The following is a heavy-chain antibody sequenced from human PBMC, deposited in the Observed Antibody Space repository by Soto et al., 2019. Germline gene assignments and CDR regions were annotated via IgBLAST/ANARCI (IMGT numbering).Heavy chain of an antibody. Sequence: QVQLQESGPGLVKPSETLSLTCTVSGGSISSYYWSWIRQPPGKGLEWIGYIYYSGSTNYNPSLKGRVTISVDTSKNQFSLKLSSVTAADTAVYYCAREVGGSGSFDYWYFDLWGRGTLVTVSS. CDR2: IYYSGST. V-gene: IGHV4-59*01. D-gene: IGHD3-10*01. CDR1: GGSISSYY. CDR3: AREVGGSGSFDYWYFDL. J-gene: IGHJ2*01.